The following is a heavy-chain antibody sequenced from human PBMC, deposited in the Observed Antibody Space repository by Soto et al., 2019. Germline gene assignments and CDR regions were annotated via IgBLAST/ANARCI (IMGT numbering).Heavy chain of an antibody. CDR1: GFTFSNAW. CDR2: IRTRTDGGTA. V-gene: IGHV3-15*01. CDR3: VTGVLPPDY. J-gene: IGHJ4*02. Sequence: GGSLRLSCAASGFTFSNAWMNWVRQAPGKGLEWVGLIRTRTDGGTADHAAPVQGRFTISRDDSKDMLYLQMNSLITEDTAVYYCVTGVLPPDYWGQGTLVTVSS.